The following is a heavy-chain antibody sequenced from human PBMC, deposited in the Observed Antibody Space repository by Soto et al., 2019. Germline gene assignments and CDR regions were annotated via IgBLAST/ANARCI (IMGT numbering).Heavy chain of an antibody. CDR1: GGSFSGYY. CDR3: AREGLAGGRTG. V-gene: IGHV4-34*01. CDR2: INHSGST. Sequence: SETLSLTCAVYGGSFSGYYWSWIRQPPGKGLEWIGEINHSGSTNYNPSLKSRVTISVDTSKNQFSLKLSSVTAGDTAVYYCAREGLAGGRTGWGQGTLVTVSS. J-gene: IGHJ4*02. D-gene: IGHD3-9*01.